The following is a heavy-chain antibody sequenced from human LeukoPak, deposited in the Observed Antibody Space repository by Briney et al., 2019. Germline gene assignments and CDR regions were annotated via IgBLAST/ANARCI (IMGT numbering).Heavy chain of an antibody. Sequence: SETLSLTCTVSGGSISGYYWSWIRQPPGKGLEWIGNIHYSGSSVYNPSLKSRGTISIDTSRRQFFLKLNSVTAADTAVYFCALAPNSNWFDFWGPGTLVTVSS. V-gene: IGHV4-59*03. J-gene: IGHJ5*01. CDR3: ALAPNSNWFDF. CDR2: IHYSGSS. CDR1: GGSISGYY. D-gene: IGHD2-8*01.